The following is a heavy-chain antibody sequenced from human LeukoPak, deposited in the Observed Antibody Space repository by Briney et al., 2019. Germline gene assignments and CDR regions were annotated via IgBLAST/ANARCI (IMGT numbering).Heavy chain of an antibody. CDR2: MDPCRGKK. J-gene: IGHJ3*02. D-gene: IGHD3-22*01. V-gene: IGHV1-8*01. CDR3: ARVYYYDSSGYDALDI. CDR1: RYSLPRYE. Sequence: VSVKVSCKTSRYSLPRYEIMGVGQAARQEVTGMGGMDPCRGKKPLEQMLHGRSTNTRNTSISPAYMEVRIWTAEDTAVYYCARVYYYDSSGYDALDIWGQGTMVTVSS.